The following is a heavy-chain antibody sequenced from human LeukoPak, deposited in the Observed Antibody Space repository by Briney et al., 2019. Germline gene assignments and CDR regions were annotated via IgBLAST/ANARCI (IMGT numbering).Heavy chain of an antibody. J-gene: IGHJ4*02. CDR2: ITSTGSNR. Sequence: GGFLKLSCEASGFTFRSYEMNWVRQAPGKGLEGASYITSTGSNRYYADSVKGRFTISRDNAQNSLFLQMNSLRAEDTAIYYCARDDDQGYFAGLRPLDYWGQGTLVTVSS. CDR1: GFTFRSYE. D-gene: IGHD3-9*01. V-gene: IGHV3-48*03. CDR3: ARDDDQGYFAGLRPLDY.